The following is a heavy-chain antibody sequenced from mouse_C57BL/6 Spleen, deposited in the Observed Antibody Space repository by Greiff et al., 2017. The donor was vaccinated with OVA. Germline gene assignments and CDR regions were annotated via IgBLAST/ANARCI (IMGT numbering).Heavy chain of an antibody. J-gene: IGHJ1*03. CDR2: IYPGDGDT. CDR3: ARWLLRGGWYFDV. CDR1: GYAFSSSW. V-gene: IGHV1-82*01. D-gene: IGHD2-3*01. Sequence: QVQLQQSGPELVKPGASVKISCKASGYAFSSSWMNWVKQRPGKGLEWIGRIYPGDGDTNYNGKFKGKATLTADKSSSTAYMQLSSLTSEDSAVYFCARWLLRGGWYFDVWGTGTTVTVSS.